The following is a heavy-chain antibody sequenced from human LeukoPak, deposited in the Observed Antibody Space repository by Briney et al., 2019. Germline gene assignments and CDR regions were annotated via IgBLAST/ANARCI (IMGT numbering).Heavy chain of an antibody. CDR2: INPNSGGT. Sequence: AASVKVSCKASGYTFSDYYLHWVRQAPGQGLEWMGWINPNSGGTNYAQRFQGRVTMTRDTSISTAYMELSRLRSDDTAVYYCARDRWEILRSDAFDIWGQGTMVTVSS. CDR3: ARDRWEILRSDAFDI. D-gene: IGHD1-26*01. J-gene: IGHJ3*02. CDR1: GYTFSDYY. V-gene: IGHV1-2*02.